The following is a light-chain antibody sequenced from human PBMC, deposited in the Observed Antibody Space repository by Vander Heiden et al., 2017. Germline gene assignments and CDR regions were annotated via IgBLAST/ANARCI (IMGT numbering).Light chain of an antibody. Sequence: QMTQSPSYLSASVGDTVTITCRTNFNLADLLNWYQQKPGQPPKLLIYGASSLQTGVPSRFSGSGFGTEFTLTISGLQIEDFATYYCQQTFIVPLYTFGQGTKL. V-gene: IGKV1-39*01. CDR2: GAS. CDR3: QQTFIVPLYT. CDR1: FNLADL. J-gene: IGKJ2*01.